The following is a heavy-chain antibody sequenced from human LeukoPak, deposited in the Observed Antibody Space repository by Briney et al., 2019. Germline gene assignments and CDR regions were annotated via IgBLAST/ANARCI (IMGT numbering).Heavy chain of an antibody. CDR3: VRHSEVVYGSSDY. CDR1: GFTFSNYA. CDR2: IGRSGVDT. Sequence: GGSLRLSCAASGFTFSNYAMSWFRQAPGKGLEWVSTIGRSGVDTYYADSVKGRFTISKESSKNTLQMSSLKVEGTAIYYAVRHSEVVYGSSDYWGQGTLVTVSS. J-gene: IGHJ4*02. D-gene: IGHD4-17*01. V-gene: IGHV3-23*01.